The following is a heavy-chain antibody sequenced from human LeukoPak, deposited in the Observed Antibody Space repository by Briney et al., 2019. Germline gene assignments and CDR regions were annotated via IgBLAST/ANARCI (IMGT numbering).Heavy chain of an antibody. J-gene: IGHJ6*03. D-gene: IGHD4-17*01. CDR2: IYPGDSDI. CDR1: GYSFSSYW. V-gene: IGHV5-51*01. CDR3: ARLPGGEVLYGDNFHYYYMDV. Sequence: GESLKISCKGSGYSFSSYWIGWVRQMPGKGLEWMGIIYPGDSDIRYSPSFQGQVTISADKSISTAYLQWSNLKASDTAMYYCARLPGGEVLYGDNFHYYYMDVWGKGTTVTVSS.